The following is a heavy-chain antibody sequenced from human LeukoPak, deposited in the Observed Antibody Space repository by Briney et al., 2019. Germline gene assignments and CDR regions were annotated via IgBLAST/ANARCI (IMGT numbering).Heavy chain of an antibody. CDR3: SRDRHCIGSTCYGL. CDR1: GFTFSSYG. CDR2: IRYDGSNK. D-gene: IGHD2-2*01. J-gene: IGHJ4*02. V-gene: IGHV3-30*02. Sequence: GGSLRLSCAASGFTFSSYGIHWVRQAPGKGLEGVAFIRYDGSNKDYADSVKGRFIISRDNSKNTLYLQMNSLRAEDTAVYYCSRDRHCIGSTCYGLWGQGTRVTVSS.